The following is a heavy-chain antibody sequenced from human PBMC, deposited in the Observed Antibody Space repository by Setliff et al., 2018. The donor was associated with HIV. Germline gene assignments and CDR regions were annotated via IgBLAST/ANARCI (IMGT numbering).Heavy chain of an antibody. V-gene: IGHV1-8*02. CDR3: ARIYYDSGGFYRDAYDI. Sequence: ASVKVSGKASGYTFPNYDINWVRQATGQGLEWMGWMNPDTGNTGYSQNFRGRVTLTRNTAISTAYMELSSLGSEATAVYYCARIYYDSGGFYRDAYDIWGQGTMVT. CDR1: GYTFPNYD. CDR2: MNPDTGNT. D-gene: IGHD3-22*01. J-gene: IGHJ3*02.